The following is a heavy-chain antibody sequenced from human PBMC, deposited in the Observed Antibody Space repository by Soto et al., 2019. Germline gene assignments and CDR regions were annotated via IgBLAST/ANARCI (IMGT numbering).Heavy chain of an antibody. CDR2: IIPIFGTA. J-gene: IGHJ6*02. CDR3: ARAKSHPPYYYGMDV. CDR1: GGTFSSYA. V-gene: IGHV1-69*13. Sequence: GASVKVPCKASGGTFSSYAISWVRQAPGQGLEWMGGIIPIFGTANYAQKFQGRVTITADESTSTAYMELSSLRSEDTAVYYCARAKSHPPYYYGMDVWGQGTTVTVSS.